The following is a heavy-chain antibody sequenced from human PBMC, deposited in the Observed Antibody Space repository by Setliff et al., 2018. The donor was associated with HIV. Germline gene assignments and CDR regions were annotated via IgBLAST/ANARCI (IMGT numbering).Heavy chain of an antibody. CDR3: ARSVPRYCSGGSCYPPLFDC. Sequence: SETLSLTCTVSGGSISSSSYYWGWIRQPPGKGLEWIGSIYYSGSTYYNPSLKSRVTISVDTSKNQFSLKLSSVTAADTAVYYCARSVPRYCSGGSCYPPLFDCWCQGTLVTVSS. D-gene: IGHD2-15*01. V-gene: IGHV4-39*01. CDR1: GGSISSSSYY. CDR2: IYYSGST. J-gene: IGHJ4*02.